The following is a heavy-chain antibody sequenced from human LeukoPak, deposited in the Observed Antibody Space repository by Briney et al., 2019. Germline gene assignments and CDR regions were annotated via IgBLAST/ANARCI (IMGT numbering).Heavy chain of an antibody. D-gene: IGHD1-26*01. CDR2: INHSGST. CDR3: ARRGGSYSRGWFDP. J-gene: IGHJ5*02. CDR1: SGSISNSNYY. Sequence: SETLSLTCTVSSGSISNSNYYWSWIRQPPGKGLEWIGEINHSGSTNYNPSLKSRVTISVDTSKNQFSLKLSSVTAADTAVYYCARRGGSYSRGWFDPWGQGTLVTVSS. V-gene: IGHV4-39*07.